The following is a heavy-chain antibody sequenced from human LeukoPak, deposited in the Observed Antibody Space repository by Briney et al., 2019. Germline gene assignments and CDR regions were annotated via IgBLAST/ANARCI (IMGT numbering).Heavy chain of an antibody. CDR1: GFTFSSYA. D-gene: IGHD3-22*01. V-gene: IGHV3-23*01. CDR2: ISGSGGST. CDR3: AKAALNYYDSSAFDY. J-gene: IGHJ4*02. Sequence: GESLRLSCAASGFTFSSYAVSWVRQAPGKGLEWVSAISGSGGSTYYADSVKGRFTISRDNSKNTLYLQMNSLRAEDTAVYYCAKAALNYYDSSAFDYWGQGTLVTVSS.